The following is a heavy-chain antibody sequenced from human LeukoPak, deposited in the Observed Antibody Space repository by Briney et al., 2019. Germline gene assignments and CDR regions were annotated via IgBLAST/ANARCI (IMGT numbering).Heavy chain of an antibody. J-gene: IGHJ4*02. CDR1: GDSISGYY. CDR2: IYYGGST. V-gene: IGHV4-59*01. CDR3: ARGLIAAREYYFDS. D-gene: IGHD6-6*01. Sequence: SETLSLTCTVSGDSISGYYWSWIRQPPQKGLGWIAYIYYGGSTNYNPSLKSRVTLSVDTSKNQFSLKLSSVTAADTAVYYCARGLIAAREYYFDSWGQGTLVTVSS.